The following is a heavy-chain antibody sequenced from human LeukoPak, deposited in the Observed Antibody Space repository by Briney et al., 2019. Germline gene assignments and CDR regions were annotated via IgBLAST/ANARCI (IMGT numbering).Heavy chain of an antibody. Sequence: SETLSLTCTVSGGSIGSHYWAWIRQPPGKGLEWIGYISYSGSTNNNPSLKSRVTISLDASRSQFSLQLSSVTAADTAVYFCARHEELSLYTFFDHWGRGALVTVSS. D-gene: IGHD3-16*02. J-gene: IGHJ4*02. CDR3: ARHEELSLYTFFDH. CDR2: ISYSGST. V-gene: IGHV4-59*08. CDR1: GGSIGSHY.